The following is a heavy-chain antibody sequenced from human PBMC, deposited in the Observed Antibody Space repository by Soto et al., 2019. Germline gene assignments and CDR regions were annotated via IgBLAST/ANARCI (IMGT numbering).Heavy chain of an antibody. J-gene: IGHJ5*02. CDR1: GYTFTGYY. D-gene: IGHD2-2*01. CDR3: AREGYCSSTSCFNWFDP. CDR2: INPNSGGT. Sequence: ASVKVSCKASGYTFTGYYMHWVRQAPGQGLEWMGWINPNSGGTNYAQKFQGRVTMTRDTSISTAYMELSRLRSDDTAVYYCAREGYCSSTSCFNWFDPWGQGTLVTVSS. V-gene: IGHV1-2*02.